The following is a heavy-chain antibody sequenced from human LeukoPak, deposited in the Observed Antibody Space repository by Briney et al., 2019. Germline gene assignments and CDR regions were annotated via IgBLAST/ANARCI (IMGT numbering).Heavy chain of an antibody. J-gene: IGHJ4*02. CDR2: ISSSSVYI. V-gene: IGHV3-21*01. Sequence: PGGSPRLSCAASGFTFSTYTMNWVRQAPGRGLEWVSSISSSSVYIYYADSVKGRFIISRDNAKTSLYLQMTSLRAEDTAVYYCATSYRILPAASLDYWGQGALVTVSS. CDR3: ATSYRILPAASLDY. D-gene: IGHD2-2*01. CDR1: GFTFSTYT.